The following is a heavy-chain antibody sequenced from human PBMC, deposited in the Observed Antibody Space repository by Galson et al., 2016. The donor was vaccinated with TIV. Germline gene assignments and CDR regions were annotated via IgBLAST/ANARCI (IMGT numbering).Heavy chain of an antibody. D-gene: IGHD3-16*01. Sequence: QSGAEVKKPGESLKISCKASGYSFTTYWIGWVRQMPGKGLEWTGIIYPGDSDTRYNPSFQGQVTITADKSITTAYLQWSSLKASDTAMYYCATSRGHYYGLDVWGQGTPVIVSS. J-gene: IGHJ6*02. CDR3: ATSRGHYYGLDV. V-gene: IGHV5-51*01. CDR1: GYSFTTYW. CDR2: IYPGDSDT.